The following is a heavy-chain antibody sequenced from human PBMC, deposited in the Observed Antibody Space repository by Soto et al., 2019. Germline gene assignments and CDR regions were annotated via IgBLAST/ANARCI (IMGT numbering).Heavy chain of an antibody. V-gene: IGHV5-10-1*01. J-gene: IGHJ6*02. Sequence: PGESLAICCQGSGERFTSYWISLVRQLPGKGLEWMGRIDPSDAYTNYSPSFQGHVTISADKSISTAYLQWSSLKASDTAMYYCARFHCSSTSCYGYYYGMDVWGQGTTGTVA. CDR3: ARFHCSSTSCYGYYYGMDV. D-gene: IGHD2-2*01. CDR2: IDPSDAYT. CDR1: GERFTSYW.